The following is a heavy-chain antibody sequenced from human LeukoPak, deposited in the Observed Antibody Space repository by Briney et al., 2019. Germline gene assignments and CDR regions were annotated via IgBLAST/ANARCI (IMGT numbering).Heavy chain of an antibody. D-gene: IGHD4-17*01. J-gene: IGHJ4*02. CDR2: IYYSGST. CDR1: AGSSGSGGYS. CDR3: AIERGDYGARTFDY. V-gene: IGHV4-39*07. Sequence: SQTLSLTCTVSAGSSGSGGYSWSWIRQPPGKGLEWIGSIYYSGSTYYNPSLKSRVTISVDTSKNQFSLKLSSVTAADTAVYYCAIERGDYGARTFDYWGQGTLVTVSS.